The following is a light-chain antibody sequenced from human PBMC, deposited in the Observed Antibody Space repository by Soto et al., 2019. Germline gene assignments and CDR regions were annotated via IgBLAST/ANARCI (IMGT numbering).Light chain of an antibody. J-gene: IGKJ1*01. CDR1: QSVSVD. Sequence: EIVLTHSPATLAVSPWERATLSFRASQSVSVDFVWYQQTPRQDPRLLIYGASSRAAGIPVRFSGSASCTEFTLPISSLQSADLTVYYCQQYNKWSLTFGQGTKVDIK. CDR2: GAS. V-gene: IGKV3-15*01. CDR3: QQYNKWSLT.